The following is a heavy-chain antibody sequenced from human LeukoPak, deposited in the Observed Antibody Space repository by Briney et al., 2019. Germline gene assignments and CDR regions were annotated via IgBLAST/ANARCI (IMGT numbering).Heavy chain of an antibody. CDR1: GYTFTSYY. CDR2: INPSGGST. V-gene: IGHV1-46*01. Sequence: GASVKVSCKASGYTFTSYYMHWVRQAPGQGLEWMGIINPSGGSTSYAQKFQGRVTMTRGTSTSTVYMELSSLRSEDTAVYYCARDSPISGSYYGGLGYWGQGTLVTVSS. J-gene: IGHJ4*02. D-gene: IGHD1-26*01. CDR3: ARDSPISGSYYGGLGY.